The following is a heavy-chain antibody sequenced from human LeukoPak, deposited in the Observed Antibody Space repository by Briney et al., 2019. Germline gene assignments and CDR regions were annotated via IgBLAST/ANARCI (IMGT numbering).Heavy chain of an antibody. Sequence: GGSLRLSCAASGFTFSSYGMHWVRQAPGKGLEWVAVIWYDGSNKYYADSVKGRFTISRDNSKNTLYLQMNSLRAEDTAVYYCARDSTGYWYSDLWGRGTLVSVSS. D-gene: IGHD3-3*02. CDR3: ARDSTGYWYSDL. CDR1: GFTFSSYG. J-gene: IGHJ2*01. V-gene: IGHV3-33*01. CDR2: IWYDGSNK.